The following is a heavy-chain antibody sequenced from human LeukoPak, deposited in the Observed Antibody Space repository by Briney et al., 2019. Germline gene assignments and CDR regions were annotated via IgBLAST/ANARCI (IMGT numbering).Heavy chain of an antibody. D-gene: IGHD5-12*01. Sequence: GGSLRLSCAASGFTLSSYAMHWVRQAPGKGLEWVPVISYDGSNKYYADSVKGRFTISRDNSKNTLYLQMNSLRAEDTAVYYCARQELDIVAPNFDYWGQGTLVTVSS. CDR2: ISYDGSNK. CDR3: ARQELDIVAPNFDY. V-gene: IGHV3-30*04. J-gene: IGHJ4*02. CDR1: GFTLSSYA.